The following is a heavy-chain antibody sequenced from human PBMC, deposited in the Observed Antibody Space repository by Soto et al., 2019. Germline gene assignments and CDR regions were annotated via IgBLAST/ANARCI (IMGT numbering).Heavy chain of an antibody. D-gene: IGHD2-2*01. CDR1: GGTFSSYA. J-gene: IGHJ6*01. CDR3: ASRMPPNLRYGMDV. V-gene: IGHV1-69*06. Sequence: QVQLVQSGAEVKKPGSSVKVSCKASGGTFSSYAISWVRQAPGQGLEWVGGIIPIFGTANYAQKFQGRVTITADKSTSTDYMELSSLRSEDTAVYYCASRMPPNLRYGMDVWGQGTTGTVSS. CDR2: IIPIFGTA.